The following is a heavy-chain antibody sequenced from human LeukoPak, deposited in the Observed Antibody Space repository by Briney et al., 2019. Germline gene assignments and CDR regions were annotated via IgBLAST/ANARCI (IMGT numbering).Heavy chain of an antibody. Sequence: SETLSLTCTVSGGSLSSYYWSWIRQPAGKGLEWIGRIYTSGSTNYNPSLKSRVTMSVDTSKNQFSLKLSSVTAADTAVYYCARVSANPGYDFWSGYKDAFDIWGQGTMVTVSS. D-gene: IGHD3-3*01. J-gene: IGHJ3*02. CDR3: ARVSANPGYDFWSGYKDAFDI. V-gene: IGHV4-4*07. CDR1: GGSLSSYY. CDR2: IYTSGST.